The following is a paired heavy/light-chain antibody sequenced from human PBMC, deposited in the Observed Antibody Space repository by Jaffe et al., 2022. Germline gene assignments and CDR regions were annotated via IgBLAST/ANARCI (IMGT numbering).Heavy chain of an antibody. Sequence: EVQLLESGGDLVQPGGSLRLSCTMSGFTFISSYAMSWVRQVPGKGLEWVSAISGSGDSAFYADSVKGRFTVSRDNSRNSLYLQMNSLRAEDTAVYYCANTLGYSTFGTNTLKYYFDKWGQGTLVTVSA. CDR2: ISGSGDSA. J-gene: IGHJ4*02. CDR1: GFTFISSYA. D-gene: IGHD3-3*02. CDR3: ANTLGYSTFGTNTLKYYFDK. V-gene: IGHV3-23*01.
Light chain of an antibody. Sequence: EIVLTQSPGTLSLSPGERATLSCRASQSVSNNYVAWYQQKPGQAPRLLIYGASWRATGIPDRFSGSGSGTDFTLTITRLEPEDFAVYYCQQYGSPLTFGGGAKVEIK. J-gene: IGKJ4*01. CDR2: GAS. CDR3: QQYGSPLT. CDR1: QSVSNNY. V-gene: IGKV3-20*01.